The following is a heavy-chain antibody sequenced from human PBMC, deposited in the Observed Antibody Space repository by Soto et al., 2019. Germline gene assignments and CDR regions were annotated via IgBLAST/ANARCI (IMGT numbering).Heavy chain of an antibody. V-gene: IGHV1-18*01. CDR1: GYTFTSYG. J-gene: IGHJ6*02. CDR3: ARDPKERSYYYYYGMDV. CDR2: ISAYNGNT. Sequence: ASVKVSCKASGYTFTSYGISWVRQAPGQGLEWMGWISAYNGNTNYAQKLQGRVTMTTDTSTSTAYMELRSLRSDDTAVYYCARDPKERSYYYYYGMDVWGQGTTVIVS.